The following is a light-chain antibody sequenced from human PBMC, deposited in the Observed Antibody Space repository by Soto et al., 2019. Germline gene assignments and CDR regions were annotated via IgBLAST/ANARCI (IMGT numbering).Light chain of an antibody. J-gene: IGLJ1*01. V-gene: IGLV1-40*01. Sequence: QSVLTQPPSVSGAPGQRVTISCTGSSSNIGAGYDVHWYQQLPGTAPKLLIYGNSNRPSGVPDRFSGSKSGTSASLAITGLQAKDEADYYCQSYDSSLSASVFGAGTKVTVL. CDR1: SSNIGAGYD. CDR3: QSYDSSLSASV. CDR2: GNS.